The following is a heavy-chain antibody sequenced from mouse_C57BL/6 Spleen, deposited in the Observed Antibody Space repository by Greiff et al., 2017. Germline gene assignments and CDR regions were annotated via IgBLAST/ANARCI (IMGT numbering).Heavy chain of an antibody. CDR2: ISSGSSTI. D-gene: IGHD3-2*02. J-gene: IGHJ3*01. Sequence: EVNVVESGGGLVKPGGSLKLSCAASGFTFSDYGMHWVRQAPEKGLEWVAYISSGSSTIYYADTVKGRFTISRDNAKNTLFLQMTSLRSEDTAMYYCARPEAAQATLFAYWGQGTLVTVSA. CDR3: ARPEAAQATLFAY. CDR1: GFTFSDYG. V-gene: IGHV5-17*01.